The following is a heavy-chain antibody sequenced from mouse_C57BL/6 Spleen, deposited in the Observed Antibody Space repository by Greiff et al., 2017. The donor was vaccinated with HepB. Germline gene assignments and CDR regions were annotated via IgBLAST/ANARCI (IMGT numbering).Heavy chain of an antibody. CDR1: GYTFTSYW. CDR3: ARDYGSSYPFYAMDY. Sequence: VQLQQSGAELAKPGASVKLSCKASGYTFTSYWMHWVKQRPGQGLEWIGYINPSSGYTKYNQKFKDKATLTAEKSSRTAYMQLSSLTYEDAAVYYCARDYGSSYPFYAMDYWGQGTSVTVSS. J-gene: IGHJ4*01. CDR2: INPSSGYT. D-gene: IGHD1-1*01. V-gene: IGHV1-7*01.